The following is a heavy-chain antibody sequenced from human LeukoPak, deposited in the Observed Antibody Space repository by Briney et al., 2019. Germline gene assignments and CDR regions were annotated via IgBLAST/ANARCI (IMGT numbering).Heavy chain of an antibody. CDR2: IWSETNDT. Sequence: GRSLRLACAASGFTFSFYGMHWVRQAPGKGLEWVAVIWSETNDTFYADSVQGRFTITRDNSKSTLSLQMDSLRVEDTAVYYCARENHQMNCGTDYSYRGIEYWGQGALVTVPS. D-gene: IGHD2-21*02. CDR1: GFTFSFYG. J-gene: IGHJ4*02. CDR3: ARENHQMNCGTDYSYRGIEY. V-gene: IGHV3-33*01.